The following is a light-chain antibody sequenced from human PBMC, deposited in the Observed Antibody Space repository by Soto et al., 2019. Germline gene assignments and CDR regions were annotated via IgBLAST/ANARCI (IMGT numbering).Light chain of an antibody. J-gene: IGKJ5*01. V-gene: IGKV1-33*01. CDR3: QQYDNFPRAIN. CDR2: DAS. CDR1: QDISNY. Sequence: DIQMTQSPSSLSASVGDRVTIACKASQDISNYLHWYQQKPGKAPKLLIYDASNLETGVPSRFSGSGSGTDFTFTISSLQTEDIATYYCQQYDNFPRAINFGQGTRLEIK.